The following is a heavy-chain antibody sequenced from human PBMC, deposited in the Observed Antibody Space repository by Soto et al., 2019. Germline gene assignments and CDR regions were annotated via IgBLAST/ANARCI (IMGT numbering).Heavy chain of an antibody. J-gene: IGHJ6*02. V-gene: IGHV3-23*01. CDR2: ISGSGDTT. Sequence: PGGSLRLSCAASGFTFSVYAMSWVRQAPGKGLEWVSAISGSGDTTYYADSVKGRFTISRDNSKNTLSLQMNSLRAEDTAVYYCAKPLGGYYYYGMDVWGQGTTVTVS. CDR1: GFTFSVYA. CDR3: AKPLGGYYYYGMDV.